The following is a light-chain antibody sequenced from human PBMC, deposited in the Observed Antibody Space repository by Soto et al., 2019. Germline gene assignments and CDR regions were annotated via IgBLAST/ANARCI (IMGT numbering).Light chain of an antibody. CDR1: QSVTTY. CDR2: GAS. Sequence: EVVLTQSSVTLSLSPGERATLSCRASQSVTTYLAWYQQKPGQAPRLLIFGASTRAAGIPARFSGSGSGTEFTLTISSLQSEDFAVYYCQQYSNWPLTFGGGTKVEIK. J-gene: IGKJ4*01. V-gene: IGKV3-15*01. CDR3: QQYSNWPLT.